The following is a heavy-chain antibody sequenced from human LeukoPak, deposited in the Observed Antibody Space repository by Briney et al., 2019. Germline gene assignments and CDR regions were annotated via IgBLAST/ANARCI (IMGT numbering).Heavy chain of an antibody. V-gene: IGHV3-33*01. CDR3: ARATPVGGYRGGDCYSGAYY. CDR2: IWYDGSNK. J-gene: IGHJ4*02. Sequence: GGSLRLSCAVSGFTFSSYGMHWVRQAPGKGLEWVAVIWYDGSNKYYADSVKGRFTISRDNYKNTLYLQMNSLRAEDTAVYYCARATPVGGYRGGDCYSGAYYWGQGTLVTVSS. CDR1: GFTFSSYG. D-gene: IGHD2-21*02.